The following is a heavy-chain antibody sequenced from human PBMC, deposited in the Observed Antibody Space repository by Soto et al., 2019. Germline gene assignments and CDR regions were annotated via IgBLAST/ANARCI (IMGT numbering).Heavy chain of an antibody. CDR3: ARDPSYRSSPML. CDR2: IFYSGST. CDR1: GASISNYY. D-gene: IGHD6-13*01. V-gene: IGHV4-59*01. Sequence: PSETLSLTCTVSGASISNYYWSWIRQPPGKGLEWIGSIFYSGSTNYNPSLKGRVTISVDMSNNQFSLQLYSVTAADTAVYYCARDPSYRSSPMLWGQGTLVTAPQ. J-gene: IGHJ4*02.